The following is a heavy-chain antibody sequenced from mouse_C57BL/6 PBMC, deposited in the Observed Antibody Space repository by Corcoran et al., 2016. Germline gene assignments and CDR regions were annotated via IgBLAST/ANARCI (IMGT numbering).Heavy chain of an antibody. J-gene: IGHJ4*01. D-gene: IGHD2-4*01. CDR3: ARRARYYDYDDYYAMDY. CDR2: IYWDDDK. V-gene: IGHV8-12*01. Sequence: QVTLKESGPGILQSSQTLSLTCSFSGFSLSTSGMGVSWIRQPSGKGLEWLAHIYWDDDKRYNPSLKSRLTISKDTSRNQVFLKITSVDTADTATYYCARRARYYDYDDYYAMDYWGQGTSVTVSS. CDR1: GFSLSTSGMG.